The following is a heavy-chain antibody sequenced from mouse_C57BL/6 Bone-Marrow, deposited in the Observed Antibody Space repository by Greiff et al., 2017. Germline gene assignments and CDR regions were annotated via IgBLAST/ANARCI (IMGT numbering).Heavy chain of an antibody. Sequence: EVYLVESGGGLVQSGRSLRLSCATSGFTFSDFYMEWVRQAPGKGLEWIAASRNKANDYTTEYSASVKGRFIVSRDTSQSILYLQMNALRAEDTAIYYCARDVYDGYSHWYFDVWGTGTTVTVSS. CDR3: ARDVYDGYSHWYFDV. D-gene: IGHD2-3*01. CDR2: SRNKANDYTT. J-gene: IGHJ1*03. V-gene: IGHV7-1*01. CDR1: GFTFSDFY.